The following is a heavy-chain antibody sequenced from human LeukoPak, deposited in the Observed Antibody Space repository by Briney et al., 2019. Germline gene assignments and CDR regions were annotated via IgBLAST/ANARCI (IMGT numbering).Heavy chain of an antibody. D-gene: IGHD5-18*01. CDR3: AREVRGYSYGYFDY. J-gene: IGHJ4*02. CDR2: IYYSGST. Sequence: SQTLSLTCTVSGGSISSGDYYWSWIRQPPGKGLGWIGCIYYSGSTYYNPSLKSRVTISVDTSKNQFSLKLSSVTAADTAVYYCAREVRGYSYGYFDYWGQGTLVTVSS. V-gene: IGHV4-30-4*01. CDR1: GGSISSGDYY.